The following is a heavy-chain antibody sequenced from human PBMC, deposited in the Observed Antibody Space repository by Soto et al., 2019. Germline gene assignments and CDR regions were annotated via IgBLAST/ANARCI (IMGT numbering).Heavy chain of an antibody. D-gene: IGHD6-13*01. CDR3: ARAPGAAAGTPTLFDY. J-gene: IGHJ4*02. V-gene: IGHV6-1*01. CDR2: TYYRSKWYN. Sequence: SQTLSLTCAISGDSVSSNSAAWNWIRQSPSRGLEWLGRTYYRSKWYNDYAVSVKSRITINPDTSKNQFSLQLNSVTPEDTAVYYCARAPGAAAGTPTLFDYWGQGTLVTVSS. CDR1: GDSVSSNSAA.